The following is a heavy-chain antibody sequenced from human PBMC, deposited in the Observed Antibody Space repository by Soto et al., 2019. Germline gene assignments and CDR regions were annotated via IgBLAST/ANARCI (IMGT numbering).Heavy chain of an antibody. Sequence: ELQLLESGGALVQPGGSLRLSCAASGFTFSNYAMSWVRQAPGKGLEWVSSIGGTGSDTYYADSVRGRFTISRDNSKNSLYLQLNSRRTEDTAMYFCAKDAVPYNGKWDWFDPWGQGTLVIVSS. CDR1: GFTFSNYA. CDR3: AKDAVPYNGKWDWFDP. J-gene: IGHJ5*02. V-gene: IGHV3-23*01. D-gene: IGHD1-20*01. CDR2: IGGTGSDT.